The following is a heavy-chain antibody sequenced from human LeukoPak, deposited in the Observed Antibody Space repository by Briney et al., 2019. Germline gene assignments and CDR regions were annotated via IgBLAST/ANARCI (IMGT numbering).Heavy chain of an antibody. J-gene: IGHJ4*02. D-gene: IGHD6-19*01. Sequence: SETLSLTCTVSGGSISSYYWSWIRQPPGKGLEWIGYIYYSGSTNYNPSLKSRVTISVDTSKNQFSLKLSSVTAADTAVYYCARDIGSGYDYWGQGTLVTVSS. CDR3: ARDIGSGYDY. CDR1: GGSISSYY. V-gene: IGHV4-59*01. CDR2: IYYSGST.